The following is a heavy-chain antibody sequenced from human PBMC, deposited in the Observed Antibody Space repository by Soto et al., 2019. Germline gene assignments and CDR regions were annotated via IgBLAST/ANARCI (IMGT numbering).Heavy chain of an antibody. CDR3: ARDVTRTQSCTNGVCYYHYYDMDV. CDR1: GYTFTDYY. J-gene: IGHJ6*02. Sequence: ASVKVSCKASGYTFTDYYVHWVRQAPGQGLGWMGWINPNSGGTKTAQKFQGRVTVTRDTSISTAYMDLSRLRSGDTAVYYCARDVTRTQSCTNGVCYYHYYDMDVWGQGTMVTVSS. V-gene: IGHV1-2*02. D-gene: IGHD2-8*01. CDR2: INPNSGGT.